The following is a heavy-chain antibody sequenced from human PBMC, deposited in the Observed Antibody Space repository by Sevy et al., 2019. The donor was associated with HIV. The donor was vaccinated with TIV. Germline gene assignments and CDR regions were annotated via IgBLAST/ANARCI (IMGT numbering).Heavy chain of an antibody. CDR1: GFTFSSYA. CDR3: ARSDYYDFWSGYINYYYGMDV. Sequence: GGSLRLSCAASGFTFSSYAMHWVRQAPGKGLEWVAVISYDGSNKYYADSVKGRFTISRDNSKNTLYLQMNSLRAEDTAVYYCARSDYYDFWSGYINYYYGMDVWGQGTTATVSS. D-gene: IGHD3-3*01. CDR2: ISYDGSNK. J-gene: IGHJ6*02. V-gene: IGHV3-30-3*01.